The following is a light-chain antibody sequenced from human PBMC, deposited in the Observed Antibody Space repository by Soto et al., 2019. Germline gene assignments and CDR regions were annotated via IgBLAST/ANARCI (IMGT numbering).Light chain of an antibody. CDR2: DVT. J-gene: IGLJ2*01. Sequence: QSALTQPRSVSGSPGQSVTISCTGTSSDVGGYNFVSWYQQYPGKAPKLIIYDVTKRPSGVPDRFSGSKSGNTASPTISGVRPEDEADYYCCSYTDIALDVVFGGGTKLTVL. CDR1: SSDVGGYNF. V-gene: IGLV2-11*01. CDR3: CSYTDIALDVV.